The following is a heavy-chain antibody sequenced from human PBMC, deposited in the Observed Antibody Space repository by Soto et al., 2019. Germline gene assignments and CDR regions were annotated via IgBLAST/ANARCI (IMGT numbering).Heavy chain of an antibody. D-gene: IGHD3-3*01. CDR1: GGTFSSYA. CDR2: IIPIFGTA. V-gene: IGHV1-69*13. CDR3: ARRVFWSGYGQWYYYGMDV. J-gene: IGHJ6*02. Sequence: SVKVSCKASGGTFSSYAISWVRQAPGQGLEWMGGIIPIFGTANYAQKFQGRVTITADESTSTAYMELSSLRSEDTAVYYCARRVFWSGYGQWYYYGMDVWGQGTRVTV.